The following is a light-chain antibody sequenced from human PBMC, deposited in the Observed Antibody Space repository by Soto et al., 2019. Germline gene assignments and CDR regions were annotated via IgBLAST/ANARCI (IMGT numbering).Light chain of an antibody. V-gene: IGKV3-20*01. CDR1: QSVSSSY. CDR2: GAS. J-gene: IGKJ2*01. Sequence: EIVLTQSPGTLSLSPGERATLSCRASQSVSSSYLAWFQQKPGQAPRLLIYGASSRATGIPDRFSGSGSGTNVTLTISRLEPEDFAVFYCQQYASSPHTFGQGTKLEIK. CDR3: QQYASSPHT.